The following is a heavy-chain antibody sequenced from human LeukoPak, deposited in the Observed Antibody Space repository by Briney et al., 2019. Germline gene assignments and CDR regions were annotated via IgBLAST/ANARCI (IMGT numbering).Heavy chain of an antibody. CDR1: GFTFSSSG. V-gene: IGHV3-30*02. CDR3: AKDRIFTAGAGAFDI. Sequence: GGSLRLSCAASGFTFSSSGMHWVRQAPGKGLEWVAFIRYDGSNKYYADSVKGRFTISRDNSRSALYLQMNSLRAEDTAVYYCAKDRIFTAGAGAFDIWGQGTMVTLSS. D-gene: IGHD6-13*01. J-gene: IGHJ3*02. CDR2: IRYDGSNK.